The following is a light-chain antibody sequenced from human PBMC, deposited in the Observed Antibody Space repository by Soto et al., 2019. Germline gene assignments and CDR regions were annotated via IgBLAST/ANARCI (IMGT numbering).Light chain of an antibody. CDR3: SSYAGSNNFV. CDR1: SSDVGGYNY. V-gene: IGLV2-8*01. J-gene: IGLJ2*01. CDR2: EVS. Sequence: QSALTQPPSASGSPGQSVTISCTGTSSDVGGYNYVSWYQQHPGTAPKLMIYEVSKRPSGVPDRFSGSKSGNTASLTVSGLQAEDEADYYCSSYAGSNNFVFGGGTKLTVL.